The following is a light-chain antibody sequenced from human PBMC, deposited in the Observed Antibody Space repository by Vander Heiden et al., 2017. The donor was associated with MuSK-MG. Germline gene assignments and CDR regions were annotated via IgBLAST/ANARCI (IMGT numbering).Light chain of an antibody. Sequence: EIVMTQSPATLSVSPGERATLSCRASQSVNSNLAWYQQKLGQAPSLLIYGGSTRATGIAARFSGSGSGTEFTLTISSLQSEDFAVYYCQQDENWQTFGQGTKVEIK. CDR3: QQDENWQT. CDR2: GGS. CDR1: QSVNSN. J-gene: IGKJ1*01. V-gene: IGKV3-15*01.